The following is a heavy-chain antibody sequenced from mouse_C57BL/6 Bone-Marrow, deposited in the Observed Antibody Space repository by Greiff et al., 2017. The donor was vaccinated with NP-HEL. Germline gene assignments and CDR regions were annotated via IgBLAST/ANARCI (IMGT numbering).Heavy chain of an antibody. Sequence: EVKLMESGGGLVKPGGSLKLSCAASGFTFSSYAMSWVRQTPEKRLEWVATISDGGSYTYYPDNVKGRFTISRDNAKNNLYLQMSHLKSEDTAMYYCARDGDYWGQGTTLTGSS. V-gene: IGHV5-4*01. CDR1: GFTFSSYA. CDR3: ARDGDY. J-gene: IGHJ2*01. CDR2: ISDGGSYT.